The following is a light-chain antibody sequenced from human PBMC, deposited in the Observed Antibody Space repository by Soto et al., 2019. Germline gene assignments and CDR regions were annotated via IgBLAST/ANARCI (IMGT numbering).Light chain of an antibody. CDR2: DAS. J-gene: IGKJ4*01. CDR1: QRISSW. CDR3: QQYNSYPLT. V-gene: IGKV1-5*01. Sequence: DIQMTQSPSTLSASVGDRVTITCRASQRISSWLAWYQQKPGKAPNLLIHDASSLESGVPSRFPGGGSGTEFTLTISSLQPDDFATYYCQQYNSYPLTFGGGTKVEIK.